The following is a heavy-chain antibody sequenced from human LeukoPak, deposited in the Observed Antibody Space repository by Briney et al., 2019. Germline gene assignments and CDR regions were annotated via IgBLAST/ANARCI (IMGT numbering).Heavy chain of an antibody. CDR2: INGDGDGK. J-gene: IGHJ3*02. Sequence: GGSLRLSRAASGFTFSDYYMSWIRQAPGRGLEWVANINGDGDGKRYADSVKDRFTISRDNARSLVFLQIHSLRDEDTALYYCARDSSPDSATTYYDALDMWGQGTMVTVSS. V-gene: IGHV3-7*01. CDR1: GFTFSDYY. CDR3: ARDSSPDSATTYYDALDM. D-gene: IGHD1-1*01.